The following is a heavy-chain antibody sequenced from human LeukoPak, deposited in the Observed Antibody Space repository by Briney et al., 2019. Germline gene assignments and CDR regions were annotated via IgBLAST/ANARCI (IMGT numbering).Heavy chain of an antibody. J-gene: IGHJ3*02. D-gene: IGHD3-22*01. CDR1: GGSISTYY. V-gene: IGHV4-59*12. CDR2: IYNTGST. Sequence: SETLSLTCTVSGGSISTYYWSWIRQPPGKGLEWIGYIYNTGSTNYNPSLKSRVTISVDKSKNQLSLKLSSVPAADTAVYYCASYGYYYDSSGYFEGVAFDIWGKGTMVTVSS. CDR3: ASYGYYYDSSGYFEGVAFDI.